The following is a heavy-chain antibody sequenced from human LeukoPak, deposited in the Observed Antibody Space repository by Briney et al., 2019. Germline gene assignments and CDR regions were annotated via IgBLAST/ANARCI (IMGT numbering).Heavy chain of an antibody. J-gene: IGHJ4*02. CDR3: ARDKSQSGSALDY. Sequence: SGTLSLTCAVSGGSISSSNWWSWVRQPPGKGLEWIGEIYHSGSTNYNPSLESRVTISVDKSKNQFSLKLSSVTAADTAVYYRARDKSQSGSALDYWGQGTLVTVSS. V-gene: IGHV4-4*02. CDR1: GGSISSSNW. CDR2: IYHSGST. D-gene: IGHD6-25*01.